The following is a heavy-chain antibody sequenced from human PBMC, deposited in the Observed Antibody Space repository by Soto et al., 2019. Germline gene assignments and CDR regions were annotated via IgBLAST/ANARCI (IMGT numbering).Heavy chain of an antibody. D-gene: IGHD2-8*01. CDR3: AKEGDIVLMVYAIFSDY. J-gene: IGHJ4*02. Sequence: GGSLRLSCAASGFTFSSYAMSWVRQAPGKGLEWVSAISGSGGSTYYADSVKGRFTISRDNSKNTLYLQMNSLRAEDTAVYYCAKEGDIVLMVYAIFSDYWGQGTLVTVSS. V-gene: IGHV3-23*01. CDR1: GFTFSSYA. CDR2: ISGSGGST.